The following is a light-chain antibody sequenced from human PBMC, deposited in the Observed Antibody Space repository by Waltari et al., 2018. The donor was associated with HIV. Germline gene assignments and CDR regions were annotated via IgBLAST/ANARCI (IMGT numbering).Light chain of an antibody. CDR1: SSDVGGYNY. Sequence: QSALTQPASVSGSPGQSITISCTGTSSDVGGYNYVSWYQQHPGKAPKLMIYDVSKRPSGVSIRFSVSKSGNTASLTISGLQAEDEADYYCSSYTSSSSVFGGGTKLTVL. CDR3: SSYTSSSSV. V-gene: IGLV2-14*01. CDR2: DVS. J-gene: IGLJ3*02.